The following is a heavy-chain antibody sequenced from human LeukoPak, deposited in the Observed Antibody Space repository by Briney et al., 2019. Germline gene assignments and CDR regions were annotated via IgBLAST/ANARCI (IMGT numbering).Heavy chain of an antibody. J-gene: IGHJ4*02. V-gene: IGHV3-20*04. CDR2: INWNGGST. CDR3: ARVGREGYYFDY. Sequence: GGSLRLSCAASGFTFDDYGMSWVRQAPGKGLEWVSGINWNGGSTGYADSVKGRFTISRGNAKNSLYLQVNSLRAEDTALYYCARVGREGYYFDYWGQGTLVTVSS. CDR1: GFTFDDYG. D-gene: IGHD3-10*01.